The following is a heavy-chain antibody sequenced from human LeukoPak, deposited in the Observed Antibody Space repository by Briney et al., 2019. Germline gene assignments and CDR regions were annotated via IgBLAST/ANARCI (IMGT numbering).Heavy chain of an antibody. CDR3: ASIYYYDSAPFDP. V-gene: IGHV4-61*02. CDR2: IYTSGTT. J-gene: IGHJ5*02. Sequence: SETLSLTCTVSGGSISSGDYYWNWIRQPAGKGLEWIGRIYTSGTTNYNPSLKSRVTISLDTSKNQFSLKLSSVTAADTAVYYCASIYYYDSAPFDPWGQGTLVTVSS. CDR1: GGSISSGDYY. D-gene: IGHD3-22*01.